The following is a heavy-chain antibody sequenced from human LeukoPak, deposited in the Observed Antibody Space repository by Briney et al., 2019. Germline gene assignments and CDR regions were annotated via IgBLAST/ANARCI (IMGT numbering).Heavy chain of an antibody. CDR3: ARAQRIDAFDI. CDR1: GGSISSGGYS. J-gene: IGHJ3*02. CDR2: IYYSGST. Sequence: PSETLSLTCAVSGGSISSGGYSWSWIRQHPGKGLEWIGYIYYSGSTYYNPSLKSRVTISVDTSKSQFSLKLSSVTAADTAVYYCARAQRIDAFDIWGQGTMVTVSS. V-gene: IGHV4-31*11.